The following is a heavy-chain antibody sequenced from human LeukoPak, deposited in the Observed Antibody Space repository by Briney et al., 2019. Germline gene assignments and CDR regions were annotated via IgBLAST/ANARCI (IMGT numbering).Heavy chain of an antibody. J-gene: IGHJ4*02. D-gene: IGHD5-18*01. CDR1: GYSFTTYW. V-gene: IGHV5-51*01. Sequence: GESLKISCKGSGYSFTTYWIGWVRQMPGKGLEWMGIIYPADSDSRYSPSFQGQVTISADKSISTAYLQWSSLKASDTAMYYCAIEYSCRSIFDYWGQGTLVTVSS. CDR2: IYPADSDS. CDR3: AIEYSCRSIFDY.